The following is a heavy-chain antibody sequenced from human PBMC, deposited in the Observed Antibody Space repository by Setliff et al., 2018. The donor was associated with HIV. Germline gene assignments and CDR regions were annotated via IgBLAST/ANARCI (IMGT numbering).Heavy chain of an antibody. V-gene: IGHV1-46*01. D-gene: IGHD3-10*01. CDR2: INPSSGST. CDR3: ASKGGSENYPDSDAFDI. J-gene: IGHJ3*02. CDR1: GYTFTGYY. Sequence: ASVKVSCKASGYTFTGYYMHWVRQAPGQGLEWMGIINPSSGSTTYAQKFQGRVTMTRDTSASTVYLELRSLRSEDTAVYFCASKGGSENYPDSDAFDIWGQGTLVTVSS.